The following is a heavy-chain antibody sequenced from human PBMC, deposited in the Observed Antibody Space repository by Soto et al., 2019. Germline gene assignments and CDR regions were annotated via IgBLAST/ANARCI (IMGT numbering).Heavy chain of an antibody. CDR1: GGSFSGYY. Sequence: EPLSLTGADDGGSFSGYYWSWIRQPPGKGLEWIGEINHSGSTNYNPSLKSRVTISVDTSKNQLSLKLSSVTAADTAVYYCARYLTIFGVVNNWFDPWGQGTLVTGSS. V-gene: IGHV4-34*01. D-gene: IGHD3-3*01. J-gene: IGHJ5*02. CDR3: ARYLTIFGVVNNWFDP. CDR2: INHSGST.